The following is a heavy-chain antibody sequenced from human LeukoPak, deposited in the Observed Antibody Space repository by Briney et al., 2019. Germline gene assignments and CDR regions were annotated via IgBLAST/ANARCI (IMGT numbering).Heavy chain of an antibody. CDR3: ARDSDSSGYFRY. V-gene: IGHV3-30-3*01. J-gene: IGHJ4*02. Sequence: GGSLRLSCAASGFTFSSYAMHWVRQAPGKGLEWVAVISYDGSNKYYADSVKGRFTISRDNSKNTLYLQMNGLRAEDTAVYCCARDSDSSGYFRYWGQGTLVTVSS. CDR1: GFTFSSYA. D-gene: IGHD3-22*01. CDR2: ISYDGSNK.